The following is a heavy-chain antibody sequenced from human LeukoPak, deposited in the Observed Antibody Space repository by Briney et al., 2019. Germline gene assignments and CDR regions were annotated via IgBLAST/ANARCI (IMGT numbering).Heavy chain of an antibody. CDR3: ARPTLLHFDWSPDAFDI. CDR1: GGSISSGSYY. Sequence: SETLSLTCTVSGGSISSGSYYWSWIRQPAGKGLEWIGRIYTSGSTNYNPSLKSRVTISVDTSKNQFSLKLSSVTAADTAVYYCARPTLLHFDWSPDAFDIWGQGTMVTVSS. D-gene: IGHD3-9*01. V-gene: IGHV4-61*02. J-gene: IGHJ3*02. CDR2: IYTSGST.